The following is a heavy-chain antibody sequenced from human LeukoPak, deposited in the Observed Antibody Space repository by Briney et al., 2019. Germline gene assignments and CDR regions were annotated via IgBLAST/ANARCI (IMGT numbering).Heavy chain of an antibody. Sequence: PSETLCLTCTASGFSFSSGSLYWSWIPQPAGKGLESIGRIYTSGSINYNPSLKSRVTISVDTSKNQFSLKLSSVTAADTAVYYCARGGHGSWFDPWGQGTLVTVSS. J-gene: IGHJ5*02. V-gene: IGHV4-61*02. CDR3: ARGGHGSWFDP. CDR2: IYTSGSI. CDR1: GFSFSSGSLY.